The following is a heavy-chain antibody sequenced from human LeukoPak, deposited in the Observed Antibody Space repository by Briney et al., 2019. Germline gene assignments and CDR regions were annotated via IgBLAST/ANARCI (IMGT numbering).Heavy chain of an antibody. CDR3: AKGKVNHLGGLDY. CDR1: GFSFSSYA. Sequence: GGSLRLSCAVSGFSFSSYAMSWVRQAPGKGLEWVSTVSETGDGTYYAGSAKGRFIISRDNSKNTFYLQIDSLRADHAPTHYCAKGKVNHLGGLDYWGQGTLVTVSS. V-gene: IGHV3-23*01. CDR2: VSETGDGT. J-gene: IGHJ4*02. D-gene: IGHD1-26*01.